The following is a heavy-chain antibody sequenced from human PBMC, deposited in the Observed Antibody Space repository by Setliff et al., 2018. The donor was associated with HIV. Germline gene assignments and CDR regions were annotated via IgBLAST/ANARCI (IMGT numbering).Heavy chain of an antibody. D-gene: IGHD3-10*01. CDR2: IYYSGST. CDR1: GGSISSSSYY. V-gene: IGHV4-39*07. J-gene: IGHJ4*02. Sequence: SETLSLTCTVSGGSISSSSYYWGWIRQPPGKGLEWIGSIYYSGSTYYNPSLKSRVTISVDTSKNQFSLKLSSVTAADTAVYYCARSIYGSGTYPLDVWGPGTLVTAPQ. CDR3: ARSIYGSGTYPLDV.